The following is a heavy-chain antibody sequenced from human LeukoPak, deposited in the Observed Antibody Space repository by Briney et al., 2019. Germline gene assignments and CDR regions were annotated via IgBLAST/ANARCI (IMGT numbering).Heavy chain of an antibody. J-gene: IGHJ4*02. CDR2: IWYDGSNK. Sequence: PGGSLRLSCAASGFTFSSYGMHWVRQAPGKGLEWVAVIWYDGSNKYYADSVKGRFTISRDNSKNTLYLQVNSLRAEDTAVYYCARFWSGYYHDYWGQGTLVTVSS. V-gene: IGHV3-33*01. CDR3: ARFWSGYYHDY. CDR1: GFTFSSYG. D-gene: IGHD3-3*01.